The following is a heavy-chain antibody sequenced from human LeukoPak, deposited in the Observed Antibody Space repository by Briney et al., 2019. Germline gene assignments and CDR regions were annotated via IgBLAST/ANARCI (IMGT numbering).Heavy chain of an antibody. CDR1: GYSFTSYW. V-gene: IGHV5-51*01. J-gene: IGHJ4*02. CDR3: ARIDSSSWYYFDY. CDR2: IYPGDSGT. D-gene: IGHD6-6*01. Sequence: GESLQISCHGSGYSFTSYWIGWVRQMPGKGLEWMGIIYPGDSGTRYSPSFQGQVTISADKSISTAYLQWSSLKASDTAMYYCARIDSSSWYYFDYWGQGTLVTVSS.